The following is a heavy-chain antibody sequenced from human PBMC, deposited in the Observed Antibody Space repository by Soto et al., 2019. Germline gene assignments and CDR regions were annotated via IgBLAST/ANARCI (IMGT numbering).Heavy chain of an antibody. D-gene: IGHD3-10*01. J-gene: IGHJ6*02. CDR1: GGSINNYY. CDR2: IYPSGNT. V-gene: IGHV4-4*07. Sequence: QVQLQESGPGQVKPSDTLSLTCTVSGGSINNYYWSWIRQPAGKGLEWIGRIYPSGNTNYNPSLKSRVIMSVDTSNNQFSLKVNSVTAADTAVYYCARGSLTMDVWGQGTTVTVSS. CDR3: ARGSLTMDV.